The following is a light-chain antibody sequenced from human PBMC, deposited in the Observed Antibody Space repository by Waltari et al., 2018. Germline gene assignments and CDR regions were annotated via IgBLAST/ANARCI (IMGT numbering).Light chain of an antibody. CDR1: SLRGYY. CDR3: FYQDNNGEQLRV. V-gene: IGLV3-19*01. Sequence: SSELTQDPAVSVALAQTVTITCQGDSLRGYYASWYQQKPGQAPVLAIYGTTNRPSGIPYRFCGSRSGKTASLTITGAQAEDDADYYCFYQDNNGEQLRVFRTGTKVPVL. CDR2: GTT. J-gene: IGLJ1*01.